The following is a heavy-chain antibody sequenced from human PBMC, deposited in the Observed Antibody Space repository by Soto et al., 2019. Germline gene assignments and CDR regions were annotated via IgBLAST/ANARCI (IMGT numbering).Heavy chain of an antibody. J-gene: IGHJ5*02. CDR3: ARDRQWLGVNWFDP. V-gene: IGHV4-59*01. CDR1: GGSISSYY. CDR2: IYYSGST. D-gene: IGHD6-19*01. Sequence: SETLSLTCTVSGGSISSYYWSWIRQPPGKGLEWIGYIYYSGSTNYNPSLKSRVTMTTDTSTSTAYMELRSLRSDDTAVYYCARDRQWLGVNWFDPWGQGTLVTVSS.